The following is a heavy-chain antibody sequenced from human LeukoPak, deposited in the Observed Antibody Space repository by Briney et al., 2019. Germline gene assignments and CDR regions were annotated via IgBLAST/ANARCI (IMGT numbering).Heavy chain of an antibody. D-gene: IGHD3-10*01. CDR1: GASISSNY. Sequence: LSETLSLTCTAPGASISSNYWRWIRRPPGKGLGGIGYFYYSGSTNYNPSLKSRVTISVDTSKNQFSLKLSSVTAADAAVYYCARVPGGWFGELLFDYWGQGTLVTVSS. V-gene: IGHV4-59*01. CDR2: FYYSGST. CDR3: ARVPGGWFGELLFDY. J-gene: IGHJ4*02.